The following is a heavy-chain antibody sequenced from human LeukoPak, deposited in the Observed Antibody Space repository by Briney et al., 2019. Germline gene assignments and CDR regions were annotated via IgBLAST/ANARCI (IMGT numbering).Heavy chain of an antibody. CDR3: AKGPAASDLYYYYYGMDV. CDR1: EFTFSSYA. CDR2: ISGNGGST. J-gene: IGHJ6*02. V-gene: IGHV3-23*01. Sequence: GGSLRLSCAASEFTFSSYAMSWVRQAPGKGLEWVSAISGNGGSTYYADSVKGRFTISRDNSKNTLYLQMNSLRAEDTAVYYCAKGPAASDLYYYYYGMDVWGQGTTVTVSS. D-gene: IGHD2-2*01.